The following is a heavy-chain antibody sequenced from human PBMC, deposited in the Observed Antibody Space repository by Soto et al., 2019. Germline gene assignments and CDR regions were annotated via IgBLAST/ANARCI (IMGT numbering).Heavy chain of an antibody. CDR3: ARERRFPEGFDP. CDR1: GFTFSSYW. Sequence: PGGSLRLSCAASGFTFSSYWMHWVRQAPGKGLVWVSRINSDGSSTSYADSVKGRFTISRDNAKNTLYLQMNSLRAEDTAVYYCARERRFPEGFDPWGQGTLVTVS. J-gene: IGHJ5*02. D-gene: IGHD3-3*01. V-gene: IGHV3-74*01. CDR2: INSDGSST.